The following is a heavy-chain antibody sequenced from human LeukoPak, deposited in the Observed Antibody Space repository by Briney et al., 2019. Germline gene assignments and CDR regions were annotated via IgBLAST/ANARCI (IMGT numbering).Heavy chain of an antibody. V-gene: IGHV1-2*02. CDR2: INPNSGGT. J-gene: IGHJ4*02. D-gene: IGHD3-10*01. Sequence: ASVKVSCKASGYTFIAYYIHWVRQAPGQGLEWMGWINPNSGGTNYAQKFQGRVTMTRDTSITTAYMELSRLRSDDTAVYYCARGAGGFGEFDFDYWGQGTLVTLSS. CDR3: ARGAGGFGEFDFDY. CDR1: GYTFIAYY.